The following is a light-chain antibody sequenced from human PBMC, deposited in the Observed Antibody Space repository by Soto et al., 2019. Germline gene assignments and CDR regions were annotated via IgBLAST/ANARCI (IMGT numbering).Light chain of an antibody. V-gene: IGKV1-39*01. CDR1: QSISSY. Sequence: DIQLTQSPAALSESAGDRASITSLASQSISSYLYWYQQKPGQAPNLLIYAASSLHSGVPSRFIGSGSGTDFTLTIISLQPEDFATYYCQHCYSFPHTFGQGTKVDI. J-gene: IGKJ1*01. CDR2: AAS. CDR3: QHCYSFPHT.